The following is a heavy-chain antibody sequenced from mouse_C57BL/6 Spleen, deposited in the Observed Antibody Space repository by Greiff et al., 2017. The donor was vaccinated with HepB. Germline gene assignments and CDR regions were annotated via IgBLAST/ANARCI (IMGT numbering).Heavy chain of an antibody. J-gene: IGHJ4*01. V-gene: IGHV5-17*01. CDR2: ISSGSSTI. Sequence: EVQGVESGGGLVKPGGSLKLSCAASGFTFSDYGMHWVRQAPEKGLEWVAYISSGSSTIYYADTVKGRFTISRDNAKNTLFLQMTSLRSEDTAMYYCARPYDYDGGYAMDYWGQGTSVTVSS. D-gene: IGHD2-4*01. CDR1: GFTFSDYG. CDR3: ARPYDYDGGYAMDY.